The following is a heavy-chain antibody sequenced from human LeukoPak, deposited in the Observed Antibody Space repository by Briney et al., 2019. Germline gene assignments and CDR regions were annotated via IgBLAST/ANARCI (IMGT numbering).Heavy chain of an antibody. CDR3: ARDLGYCSSTSCYEDY. CDR1: GFTFSSYW. Sequence: PGGSLRLSCAASGFTFSSYWMNWARQAPGKGLEWVAVIWYDGSNKYYADSVKGRFTISRDNSKNTLYLQMNSLRAEDTAVYYCARDLGYCSSTSCYEDYWGQGTLVTVSS. J-gene: IGHJ4*02. D-gene: IGHD2-2*01. CDR2: IWYDGSNK. V-gene: IGHV3-33*08.